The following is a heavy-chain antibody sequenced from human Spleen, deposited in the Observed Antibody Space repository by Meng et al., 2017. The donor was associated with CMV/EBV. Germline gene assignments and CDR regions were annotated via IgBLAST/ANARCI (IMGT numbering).Heavy chain of an antibody. CDR3: ARVPSLGYCSSTSCPRGTYFDY. V-gene: IGHV4-34*01. D-gene: IGHD2-2*01. Sequence: YYWSWSRQPPGKGLEWIGEINHGGSTNYNPSLKSRVTISVDTSKNQFSLKLSSVTAADTAVYYCARVPSLGYCSSTSCPRGTYFDYWGQETLVTVSS. CDR2: INHGGST. CDR1: YY. J-gene: IGHJ4*02.